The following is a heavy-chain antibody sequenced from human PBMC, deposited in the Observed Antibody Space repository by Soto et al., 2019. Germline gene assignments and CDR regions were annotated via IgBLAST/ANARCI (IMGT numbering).Heavy chain of an antibody. CDR1: GGSISSTSYY. Sequence: QLQLQESGPGLVKPSETLSLTCTVSGGSISSTSYYWGWIRQPPGKGLEWIGSIYYGGSTYYNPSLKSRVTISVDTSKNQFSLKLSSVTAADTATYYCARRKTLAAAGWNWFDLWGQGTLVTVSS. J-gene: IGHJ5*02. V-gene: IGHV4-39*01. CDR2: IYYGGST. CDR3: ARRKTLAAAGWNWFDL. D-gene: IGHD6-13*01.